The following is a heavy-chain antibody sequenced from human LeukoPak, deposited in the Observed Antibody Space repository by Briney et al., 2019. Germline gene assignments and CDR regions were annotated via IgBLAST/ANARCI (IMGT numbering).Heavy chain of an antibody. J-gene: IGHJ6*02. Sequence: PSETLSLTCTVSGGSISSSSYYWGWIRQPPGKGLQWIGTIHQSRRTYYNPSLKSRVTISLDTSKNQFSLKLTSVTAADTAVYYCARSQGQVRRLYYYYGMDVWGQGTTVTVSS. D-gene: IGHD1-1*01. CDR2: IHQSRRT. CDR3: ARSQGQVRRLYYYYGMDV. CDR1: GGSISSSSYY. V-gene: IGHV4-39*07.